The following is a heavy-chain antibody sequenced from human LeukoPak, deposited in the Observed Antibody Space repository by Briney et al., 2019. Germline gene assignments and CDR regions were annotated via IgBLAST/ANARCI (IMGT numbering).Heavy chain of an antibody. CDR3: AKEMGEQLADYYFDY. CDR1: GFTFSSYG. Sequence: GGSLRLSCAASGFTFSSYGMHWVRQAAGKGLEWVAFIRYDGSNKYYADSVKGRFTISRDNSKNTLYLQMNSLRAEDTAVYYCAKEMGEQLADYYFDYWGQGTLVTVSS. CDR2: IRYDGSNK. J-gene: IGHJ4*02. V-gene: IGHV3-30*02. D-gene: IGHD6-13*01.